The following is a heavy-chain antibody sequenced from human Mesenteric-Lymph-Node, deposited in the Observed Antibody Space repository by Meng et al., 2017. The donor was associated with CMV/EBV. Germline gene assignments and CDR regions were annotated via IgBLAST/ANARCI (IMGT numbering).Heavy chain of an antibody. D-gene: IGHD1-14*01. Sequence: GSLRLSCTVSSFSIRSDCYWSWIRQPPGKGLEWIGYIYYSGSTNYNPSLKSRVTISVDTSKNQFSLKLSSVTAADTAVYYCARDLRPAGTLRFDPWGQGTLVTVSS. V-gene: IGHV4-59*01. CDR2: IYYSGST. J-gene: IGHJ5*02. CDR1: SFSIRSDCY. CDR3: ARDLRPAGTLRFDP.